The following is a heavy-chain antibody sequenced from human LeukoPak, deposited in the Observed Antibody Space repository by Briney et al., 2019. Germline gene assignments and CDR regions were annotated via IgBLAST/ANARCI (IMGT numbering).Heavy chain of an antibody. CDR3: ATLFVGPFDP. Sequence: PGGPLRLSCAASGFTFSSYSMNWVRQAPGKGLEWVSSISSSSSYIYYADSVKGRFTISRDNAKNSLYLQMNSLRAEDTAVYYCATLFVGPFDPWGQGTLVAVSS. J-gene: IGHJ5*02. D-gene: IGHD2-15*01. CDR2: ISSSSSYI. V-gene: IGHV3-21*01. CDR1: GFTFSSYS.